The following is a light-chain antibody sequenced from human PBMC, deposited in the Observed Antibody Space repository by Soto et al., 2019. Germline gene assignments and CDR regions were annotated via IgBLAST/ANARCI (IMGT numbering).Light chain of an antibody. CDR1: QTIDKF. Sequence: EVELTQSPATLSLSPGETATLSCRASQTIDKFLAWYQQRPGQPPRLLIFDSSNRATGVPVRFSGSGSGTVFTLTIGSLEPEDSAVYFCQQYIRWPLTFGGGTKVEI. CDR2: DSS. CDR3: QQYIRWPLT. J-gene: IGKJ4*01. V-gene: IGKV3-11*01.